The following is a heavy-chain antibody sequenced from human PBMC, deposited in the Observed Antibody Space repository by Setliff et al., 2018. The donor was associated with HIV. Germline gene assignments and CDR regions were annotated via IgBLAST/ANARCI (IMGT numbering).Heavy chain of an antibody. CDR1: GGSISSGGYY. D-gene: IGHD4-17*01. CDR2: ISYSGRT. CDR3: AALTTGYYFDY. Sequence: PSETLSLTCTVSGGSISSGGYYWSWIRQHPGKGLEWIGYISYSGRTYYNPSLKSRLIISLDMSKNEFSLNLSSVTAADTAVYYCAALTTGYYFDYWGQGTLVTVSS. J-gene: IGHJ4*02. V-gene: IGHV4-31*03.